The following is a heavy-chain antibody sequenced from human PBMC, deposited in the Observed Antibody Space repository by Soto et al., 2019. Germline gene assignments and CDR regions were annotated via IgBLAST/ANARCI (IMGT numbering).Heavy chain of an antibody. J-gene: IGHJ4*02. CDR3: ARGKNIAATFDS. Sequence: SETLSLTCTVSGGSISSYYWSWIRQPPGKGLEWIGYIYYSGSPNYNPSLKGRVTISVDTSKSQFSLKLSSVTAADTAVYYCARGKNIAATFDSWGQGTLVTVSS. V-gene: IGHV4-59*01. CDR1: GGSISSYY. CDR2: IYYSGSP. D-gene: IGHD5-12*01.